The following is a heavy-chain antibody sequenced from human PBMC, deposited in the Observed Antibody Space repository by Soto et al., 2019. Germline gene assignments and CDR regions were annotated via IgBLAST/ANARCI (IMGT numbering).Heavy chain of an antibody. CDR2: ISTYKGNT. Sequence: QVQLVQSGPELKKPGASVKVSCKTSGYTFTSYGISWVRQAPGQGLEWMGWISTYKGNTNYAQKFQGRVTMTTDTSTSTDYMDLRSLRSDDTAVYYCATRSPAFDYWGQGTLVTVSS. CDR3: ATRSPAFDY. J-gene: IGHJ4*02. V-gene: IGHV1-18*01. CDR1: GYTFTSYG.